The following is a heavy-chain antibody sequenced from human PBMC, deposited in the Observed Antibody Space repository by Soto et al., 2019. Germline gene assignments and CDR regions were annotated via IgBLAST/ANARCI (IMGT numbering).Heavy chain of an antibody. J-gene: IGHJ5*02. CDR3: ARESSSYNWFDP. Sequence: PGGSLRLSCAASGFTFSSYSMNWVRQAPGKGLEWVSYISSTSSTIYFADSVKGRFTISRDNAKNSLYLQMNSLRDEDTAVYYCARESSSYNWFDPWGQGTLVTVLL. V-gene: IGHV3-48*02. CDR2: ISSTSSTI. CDR1: GFTFSSYS. D-gene: IGHD6-13*01.